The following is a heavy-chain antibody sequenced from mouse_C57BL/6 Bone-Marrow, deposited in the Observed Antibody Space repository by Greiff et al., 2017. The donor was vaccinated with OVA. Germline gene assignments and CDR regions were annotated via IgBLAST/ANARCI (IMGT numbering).Heavy chain of an antibody. CDR3: TTGFYYYGAWFAY. V-gene: IGHV14-4*01. CDR2: IDPENGDT. CDR1: GFNIKDDY. D-gene: IGHD1-1*01. J-gene: IGHJ3*01. Sequence: VQLQQSGAELVRPGASVKLSCTASGFNIKDDYMPWVKQRPEQGLEWIGWIDPENGDTEYASKFQGKATITADTSSNTAYLQLSSLTSEDTAVYYCTTGFYYYGAWFAYWGQGTLVTVSA.